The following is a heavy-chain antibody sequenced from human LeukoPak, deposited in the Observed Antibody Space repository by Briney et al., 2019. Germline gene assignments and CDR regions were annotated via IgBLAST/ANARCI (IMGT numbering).Heavy chain of an antibody. CDR1: GFTFDDYG. CDR2: INWNGGST. D-gene: IGHD5-24*01. Sequence: GGSLRLSCAASGFTFDDYGMSWVRQAPGKGLEWVSGINWNGGSTGYADSVKGRFTISRDNAKNSLYLQMNSLRAEDTALYYCARGAVWDGYNRYYFDYWGQGTLVTVSS. J-gene: IGHJ4*02. CDR3: ARGAVWDGYNRYYFDY. V-gene: IGHV3-20*04.